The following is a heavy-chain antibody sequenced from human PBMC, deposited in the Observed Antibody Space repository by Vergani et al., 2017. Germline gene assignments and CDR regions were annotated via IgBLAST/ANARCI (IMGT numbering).Heavy chain of an antibody. CDR3: ARDGGGYCSSTSCHGGYYYYYGMDV. Sequence: QAQLQESGPRLVKPSQTLSLTCTVSGGSISSYYWSWIRQPPGKGLEWIGYIYYSGSTNYNPSLKSRVTISVDTSKNQFSLKLSSVTAADTAVYYCARDGGGYCSSTSCHGGYYYYYGMDVWGQ. D-gene: IGHD2-2*01. J-gene: IGHJ6*02. CDR2: IYYSGST. V-gene: IGHV4-59*01. CDR1: GGSISSYY.